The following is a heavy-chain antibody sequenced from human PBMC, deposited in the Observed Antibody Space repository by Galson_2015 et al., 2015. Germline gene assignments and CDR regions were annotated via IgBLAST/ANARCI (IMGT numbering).Heavy chain of an antibody. D-gene: IGHD3-10*01. CDR2: IIPILGIA. J-gene: IGHJ5*02. Sequence: SVKVSCKASGGTFSSYAISWVRQAPGQGLEWMGRIIPILGIANYAQKFQGRVTITADKSTSTAYMELSSLRSEDTAVYYCAREYGARQDYYGSGSYPAKGWFDPWGQGTLVTVSS. CDR1: GGTFSSYA. V-gene: IGHV1-69*04. CDR3: AREYGARQDYYGSGSYPAKGWFDP.